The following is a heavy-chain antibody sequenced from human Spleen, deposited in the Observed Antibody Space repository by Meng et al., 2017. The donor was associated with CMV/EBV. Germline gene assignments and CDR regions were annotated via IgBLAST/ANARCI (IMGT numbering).Heavy chain of an antibody. CDR1: YY. CDR2: INPNSGGT. J-gene: IGHJ5*02. V-gene: IGHV1-2*02. Sequence: YYMHWVRQAPGQGLEWMGWINPNSGGTNYAQKFQGRVTMTRDTSISTAYMELSRLRSDDTAVYYCARVRCPVKTCIAAAGTWGAWFDPWGQGTLVTVSS. CDR3: ARVRCPVKTCIAAAGTWGAWFDP. D-gene: IGHD6-13*01.